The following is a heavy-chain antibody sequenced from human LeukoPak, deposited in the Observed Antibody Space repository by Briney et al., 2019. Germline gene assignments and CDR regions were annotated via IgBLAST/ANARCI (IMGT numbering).Heavy chain of an antibody. V-gene: IGHV1-2*02. CDR1: GYIFTGYY. CDR2: INPNSGDI. CDR3: ARFSVAAAGTGWFDP. Sequence: ASVKVSCKASGYIFTGYYMHWVRQAPGQGLEWMGWINPNSGDINYAQKFQGRVTMTRDMSISTAYMELSRLRADDTAVYYCARFSVAAAGTGWFDPWGQGTLVTVSA. J-gene: IGHJ5*02. D-gene: IGHD6-13*01.